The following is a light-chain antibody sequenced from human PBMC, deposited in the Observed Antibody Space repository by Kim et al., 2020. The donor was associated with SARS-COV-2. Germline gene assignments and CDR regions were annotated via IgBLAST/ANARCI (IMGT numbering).Light chain of an antibody. CDR2: GAS. CDR3: QQYSSYPFT. J-gene: IGKJ3*01. CDR1: QDISSY. V-gene: IGKV1-8*01. Sequence: AIRMTQSPSSFSASIGDRVTITCRASQDISSYLAWYQQKPGKAPNLLIYGASTLQSGVPSRFSGSGSGTDFTLTISCLQSEDFATYYCQQYSSYPFTFGPGTKVDIK.